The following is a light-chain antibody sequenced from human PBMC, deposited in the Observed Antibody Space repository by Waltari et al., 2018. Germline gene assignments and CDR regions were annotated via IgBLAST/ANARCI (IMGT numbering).Light chain of an antibody. CDR2: DVS. Sequence: DIQMIQSPSTLSASVGDRVTITCRASQNITRWVAWYQQKPGKAPKLLMYDVSTLESGVPSRFSGRGSGTEFTLTISSLQPDDFAVYYCQQYNTYCSFGGGTKVEI. J-gene: IGKJ4*01. V-gene: IGKV1-5*01. CDR3: QQYNTYCS. CDR1: QNITRW.